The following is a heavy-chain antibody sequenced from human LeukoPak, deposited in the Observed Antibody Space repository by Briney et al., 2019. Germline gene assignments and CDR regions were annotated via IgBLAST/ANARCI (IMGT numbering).Heavy chain of an antibody. CDR3: AKDTTSFRYFDY. V-gene: IGHV3-30*02. Sequence: PGGSLRPSCAASRFIFSNYGMHWVRQAPGKGLEWVAFIRYDASNKYYADFVKGRFTISRDNSKNMLYLQMNSLRAEDTAVYYCAKDTTSFRYFDYWGQGTLVTVSS. CDR1: RFIFSNYG. D-gene: IGHD1-14*01. J-gene: IGHJ4*02. CDR2: IRYDASNK.